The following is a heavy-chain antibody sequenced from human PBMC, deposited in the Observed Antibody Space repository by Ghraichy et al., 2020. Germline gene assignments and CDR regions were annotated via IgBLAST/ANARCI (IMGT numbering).Heavy chain of an antibody. Sequence: ASVKVSCKASGYTFTSYGLNWVRQAPGQRPGWMGWINANTGNPTYVQGFTGRFVFSVDTSVSTAYLEINSLKPEDTAIYYCARGPWERLLKALDYWGQGTLVTVS. CDR1: GYTFTSYG. D-gene: IGHD1-1*01. CDR3: ARGPWERLLKALDY. CDR2: INANTGNP. V-gene: IGHV7-4-1*02. J-gene: IGHJ4*02.